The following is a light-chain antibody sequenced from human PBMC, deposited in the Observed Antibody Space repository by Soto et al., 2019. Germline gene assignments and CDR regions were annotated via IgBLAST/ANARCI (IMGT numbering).Light chain of an antibody. V-gene: IGKV1-5*01. J-gene: IGKJ2*01. CDR3: QQYNSNSPYT. CDR2: DAS. Sequence: DIQMTQSPSTLSASVGDRVTITCRASQSISSWLAWYQQKPGKAPKLLIYDASNLESGVPSRFSGSGSGTEFTLTISSLQPDDFATYYCQQYNSNSPYTFGQGTKLEIK. CDR1: QSISSW.